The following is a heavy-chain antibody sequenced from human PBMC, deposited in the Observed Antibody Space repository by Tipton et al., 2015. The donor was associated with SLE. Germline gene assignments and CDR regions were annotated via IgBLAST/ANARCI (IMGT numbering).Heavy chain of an antibody. V-gene: IGHV1-18*01. Sequence: QLVQSGAEVKKPGASVKVSCKASGYTFTSYAFSWVRQAPGQGLEWMGWISAYNGNTNYAQELQGRVTMTTDTSTSTAYMELRSLRSDDTAVYYCAREGQRCLEWLSMGGYYYGMDVWGQGTTVTVSS. D-gene: IGHD3-3*01. J-gene: IGHJ6*02. CDR2: ISAYNGNT. CDR1: GYTFTSYA. CDR3: AREGQRCLEWLSMGGYYYGMDV.